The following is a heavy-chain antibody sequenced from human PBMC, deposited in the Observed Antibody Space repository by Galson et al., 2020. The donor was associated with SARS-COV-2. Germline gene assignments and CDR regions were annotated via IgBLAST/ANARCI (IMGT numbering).Heavy chain of an antibody. V-gene: IGHV3-21*01. J-gene: IGHJ6*03. CDR3: GRGAYMDV. Sequence: NSGGSLRLSCAASGFNFSSYSINWVRQAPGKGLEWVSSISSSSNYIYYADSVKGRFTISRDNAKNSLYLQMNSLRAEDTAVYYCGRGAYMDVWGKGTTVTISS. CDR2: ISSSSNYI. CDR1: GFNFSSYS.